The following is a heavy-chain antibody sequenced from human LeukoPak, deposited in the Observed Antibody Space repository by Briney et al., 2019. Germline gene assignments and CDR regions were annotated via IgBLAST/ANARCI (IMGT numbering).Heavy chain of an antibody. Sequence: ASVKVSCKASGYTFTSYGISWVRQAPGQGLEWMGWISIYNGNTDYAQKLRGRVTMTTDISTSTAYLELRGLRSDDTAVYYCARITYDFWSGYYMPDDPWGQGTLVTVSS. J-gene: IGHJ5*02. CDR3: ARITYDFWSGYYMPDDP. V-gene: IGHV1-18*01. CDR1: GYTFTSYG. CDR2: ISIYNGNT. D-gene: IGHD3-3*01.